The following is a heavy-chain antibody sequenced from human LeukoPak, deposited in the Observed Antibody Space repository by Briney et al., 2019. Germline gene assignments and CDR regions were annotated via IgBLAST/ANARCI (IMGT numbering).Heavy chain of an antibody. CDR2: IHPSGSP. Sequence: PSETLSLTCAIYDASFSGYYWSWIRQPPGKGLEWIGEIHPSGSPSYNPSLESRTIISVDASKNQFSLILNSVTAADTALYFCSRGGDASKAGKHWGQGALVTVSS. CDR3: SRGGDASKAGKH. CDR1: DASFSGYY. D-gene: IGHD3-10*01. V-gene: IGHV4-34*01. J-gene: IGHJ1*01.